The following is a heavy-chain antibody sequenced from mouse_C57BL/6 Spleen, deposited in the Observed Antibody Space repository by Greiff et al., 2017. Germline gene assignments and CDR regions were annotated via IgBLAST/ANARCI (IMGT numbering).Heavy chain of an antibody. Sequence: EVQGVESGPGLAKPSQTLSLTCSVTGYSITSDYWNWIRKFPGNKLEYMGYISYSGSTYYNPSLKSRISITRDTSKNQYYLQLNSVTTEDTATYYCARGIYYGYDGESWYFDVWGTGTTVTVSS. V-gene: IGHV3-8*01. CDR2: ISYSGST. J-gene: IGHJ1*03. D-gene: IGHD2-2*01. CDR1: GYSITSDY. CDR3: ARGIYYGYDGESWYFDV.